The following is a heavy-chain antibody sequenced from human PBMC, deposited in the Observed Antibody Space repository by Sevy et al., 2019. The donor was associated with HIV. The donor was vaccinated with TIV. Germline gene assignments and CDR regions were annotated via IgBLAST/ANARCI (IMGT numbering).Heavy chain of an antibody. Sequence: AGSLRLSCAASGFIFSSYEMSWVRQAPGKELEWISYIGSSGSNVYHADSVKGRFTISRDNAQNSLYLQMNSLRVEDTAVYYCNRITLQGEDAFDLWGQGTMVTVSS. CDR3: NRITLQGEDAFDL. D-gene: IGHD3-16*01. V-gene: IGHV3-48*03. J-gene: IGHJ3*01. CDR1: GFIFSSYE. CDR2: IGSSGSNV.